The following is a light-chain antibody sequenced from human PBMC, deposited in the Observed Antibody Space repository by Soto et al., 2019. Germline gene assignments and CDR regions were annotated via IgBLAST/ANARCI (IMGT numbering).Light chain of an antibody. J-gene: IGKJ1*01. Sequence: DIQMTQSPSTLSASIGDRVTITCRASQSIGGWLAWYQQKPGKGPNLLIYEASILESGVPSRFSGSGSETEFTLTISSLQPDDFATYYCQQYNSYSLTLGQGTKVDIK. CDR3: QQYNSYSLT. CDR2: EAS. V-gene: IGKV1-5*01. CDR1: QSIGGW.